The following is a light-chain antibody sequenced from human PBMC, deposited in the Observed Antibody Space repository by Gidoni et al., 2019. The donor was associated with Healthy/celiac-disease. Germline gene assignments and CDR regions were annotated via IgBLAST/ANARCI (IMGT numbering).Light chain of an antibody. CDR1: QSVSSY. J-gene: IGKJ5*01. CDR2: DAS. V-gene: IGKV3-11*01. CDR3: QQRSNWPPIT. Sequence: EIVLTQSPAALSLSPAERATLSCRASQSVSSYLAWYQQKPGQAPRLLIYDASNRATGSPARFSGSGSGTDFTLTISSLEPEDFAVYYCQQRSNWPPITFGQGTRLEIK.